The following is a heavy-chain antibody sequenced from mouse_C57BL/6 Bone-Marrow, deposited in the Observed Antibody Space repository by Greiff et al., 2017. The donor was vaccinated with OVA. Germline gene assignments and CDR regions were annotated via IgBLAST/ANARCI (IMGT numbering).Heavy chain of an antibody. CDR1: GYSITSGYY. CDR3: ARRTGTGGFDY. J-gene: IGHJ2*01. D-gene: IGHD4-1*01. Sequence: EVQLVESGPGLVKPSQSLSLTCSVTGYSITSGYYWNWIRQFPGNKLEWMGYISYDGSNNYNPSLKNRISITRDTSKNQFFLKLNSVTTEDTATYYCARRTGTGGFDYWGQGTTLTVSS. CDR2: ISYDGSN. V-gene: IGHV3-6*01.